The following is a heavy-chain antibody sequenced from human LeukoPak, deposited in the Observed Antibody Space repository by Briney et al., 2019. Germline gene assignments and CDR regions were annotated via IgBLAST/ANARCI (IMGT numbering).Heavy chain of an antibody. CDR3: ARRHSSGNSFDY. J-gene: IGHJ4*02. V-gene: IGHV5-51*01. CDR1: GYRFATYW. D-gene: IGHD2-15*01. Sequence: GESLKISCKGSGYRFATYWIAWVRQMPGKGPEWMGIIDPADSDTTYSPSFQGQVTISADRSITAAYLQWSSLKASDTAMYYCARRHSSGNSFDYWGQGTLVTVSS. CDR2: IDPADSDT.